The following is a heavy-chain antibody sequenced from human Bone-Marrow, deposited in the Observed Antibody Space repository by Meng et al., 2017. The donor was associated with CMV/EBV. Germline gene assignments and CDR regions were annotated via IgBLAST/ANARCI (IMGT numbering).Heavy chain of an antibody. D-gene: IGHD2-2*02. CDR3: ARERGPILGTRYYFDY. CDR2: INHSGST. CDR1: GGSISSSSYY. V-gene: IGHV4-39*07. Sequence: GSLRLSCTVSGGSISSSSYYWGWIRQPPGKGLEWIGEINHSGSTNYNPSLKSRVTISVDTSKNQFSLKLSSVTAADTAVYYCARERGPILGTRYYFDYWGQGPLVTFSS. J-gene: IGHJ4*02.